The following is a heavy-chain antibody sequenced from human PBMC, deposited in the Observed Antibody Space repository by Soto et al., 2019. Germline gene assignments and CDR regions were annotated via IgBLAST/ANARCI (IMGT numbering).Heavy chain of an antibody. CDR1: GFTFSTYA. D-gene: IGHD6-19*01. CDR3: AKAPRPTRAVAVKHYFEY. J-gene: IGHJ4*02. CDR2: ITNSGAST. V-gene: IGHV3-23*01. Sequence: EVQLLESGGGLVQPGGSLRLSCAASGFTFSTYAMSWVLQAPGKGLEYVSTITNSGASTYDADSVKGRFTISRDNSKDTLFLQMNSLSVDDTAVYYCAKAPRPTRAVAVKHYFEYWGQGTLVTVSS.